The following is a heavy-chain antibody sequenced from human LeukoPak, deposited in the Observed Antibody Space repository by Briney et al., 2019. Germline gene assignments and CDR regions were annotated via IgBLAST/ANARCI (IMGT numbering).Heavy chain of an antibody. J-gene: IGHJ4*02. CDR1: GFTFSNYW. CDR2: IRKDGNDE. D-gene: IGHD5-18*01. V-gene: IGHV3-7*01. CDR3: AALDTRMVTDVGY. Sequence: GESLKISCAASGFTFSNYWMSWVRQAPGKGLEWVANIRKDGNDEYYVDSVKGRFSISRDNAKNSLYLHMNSLRAEDTAVYYCAALDTRMVTDVGYWGQGTLVIVSS.